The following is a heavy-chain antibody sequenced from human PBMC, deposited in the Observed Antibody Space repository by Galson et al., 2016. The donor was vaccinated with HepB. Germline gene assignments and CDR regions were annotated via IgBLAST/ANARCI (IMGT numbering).Heavy chain of an antibody. CDR1: GVSIRIVGYY. J-gene: IGHJ4*02. CDR3: ARDIRGSSGPFDY. Sequence: TLSLTCTVSGVSIRIVGYYWSWIRQHPEKGLEWLGYIYYSGSTYYNPSLKTRLTISLDASKNQFSLRLTSVTAADTAVYFCARDIRGSSGPFDYWGQGSPVSVPS. V-gene: IGHV4-31*03. CDR2: IYYSGST. D-gene: IGHD3-22*01.